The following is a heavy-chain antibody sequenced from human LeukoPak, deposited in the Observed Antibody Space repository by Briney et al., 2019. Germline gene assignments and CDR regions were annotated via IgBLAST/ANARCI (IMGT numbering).Heavy chain of an antibody. D-gene: IGHD5-12*01. J-gene: IGHJ4*02. V-gene: IGHV1-69*05. CDR2: IIPILATT. CDR3: ARESGYSGYDLRGVDGY. Sequence: SVKVSCKASGGTFSSYGISWVRQVPGQGLEWMGGIIPILATTNYAQKFQGRVTITTDEFTSTAYMELRSLRSDDTAVYYCARESGYSGYDLRGVDGYWGQGTLVTVSS. CDR1: GGTFSSYG.